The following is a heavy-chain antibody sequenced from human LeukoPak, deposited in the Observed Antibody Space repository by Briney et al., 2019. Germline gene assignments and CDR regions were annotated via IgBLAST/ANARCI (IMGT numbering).Heavy chain of an antibody. J-gene: IGHJ4*02. Sequence: GGSLRLSCAASGFTFSNAWMSWVRQAPGKGLEWVGRIKSKTDGGTTDYAAPVKGRFTISRDDSKNTLYLQMNSLKTEDTAVYYCTTLIRGYYGSGSRYGVDYWGQGTLVTVSS. CDR2: IKSKTDGGTT. D-gene: IGHD3-10*01. V-gene: IGHV3-15*01. CDR1: GFTFSNAW. CDR3: TTLIRGYYGSGSRYGVDY.